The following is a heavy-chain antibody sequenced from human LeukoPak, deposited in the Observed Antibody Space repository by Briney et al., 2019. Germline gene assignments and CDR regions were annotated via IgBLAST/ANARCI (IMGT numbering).Heavy chain of an antibody. CDR2: IYYSGST. CDR1: GGSISSYY. V-gene: IGHV4-59*08. Sequence: SETLSLTCTVSGGSISSYYWSWIRQPPGKGLEWIGYIYYSGSTNYNPSLKSRVTISVDTSKNQFSLKLSSVTAADTAVYYCARRHYYGSGSYAFDSWGQGTLVTVSS. J-gene: IGHJ4*02. CDR3: ARRHYYGSGSYAFDS. D-gene: IGHD3-10*01.